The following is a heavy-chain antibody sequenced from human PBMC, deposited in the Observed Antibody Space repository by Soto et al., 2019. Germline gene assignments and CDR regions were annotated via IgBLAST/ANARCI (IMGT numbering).Heavy chain of an antibody. V-gene: IGHV3-7*01. Sequence: EVQLVESGGDLVQPGGSLRLSCAASGFTFSRNWMSWVRQAPGKGLEWVANIKKDGSEKYYVDSVRGRFTISRDNAKNSLYLQMNSLRVEDTAVYYCASGLGSMAGHYYYMDVWGKGTTVTVSS. CDR3: ASGLGSMAGHYYYMDV. CDR1: GFTFSRNW. J-gene: IGHJ6*03. CDR2: IKKDGSEK. D-gene: IGHD6-6*01.